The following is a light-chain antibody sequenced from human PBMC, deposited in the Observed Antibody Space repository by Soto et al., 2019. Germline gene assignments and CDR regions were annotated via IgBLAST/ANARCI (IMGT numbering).Light chain of an antibody. J-gene: IGLJ3*02. Sequence: QSALTQPRSVSGSPGQSVTISCTGTSRDVGGYTYISWYQQHPGKVPKLMIYDVSKRPSGVPDRFSGYKSGNTASLTISGLQAEDEADYYCCSYAGSYTWVFGGGTKLTVL. CDR1: SRDVGGYTY. CDR2: DVS. V-gene: IGLV2-11*01. CDR3: CSYAGSYTWV.